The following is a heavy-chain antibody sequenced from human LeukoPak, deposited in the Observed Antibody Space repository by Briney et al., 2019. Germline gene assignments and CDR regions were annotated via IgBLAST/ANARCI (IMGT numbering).Heavy chain of an antibody. V-gene: IGHV4-59*01. CDR1: GGFISSYY. Sequence: SETLSLTCTVFGGFISSYYWSWIRQPPGKGLEWIGYIYYSGSTNYNPSLKSRVTISVDTSKNQFSLKLSSVTAADTAVYYCARQYCSSTSCYVFYAFDIWGQGTMVTVSS. D-gene: IGHD2-2*01. CDR3: ARQYCSSTSCYVFYAFDI. CDR2: IYYSGST. J-gene: IGHJ3*02.